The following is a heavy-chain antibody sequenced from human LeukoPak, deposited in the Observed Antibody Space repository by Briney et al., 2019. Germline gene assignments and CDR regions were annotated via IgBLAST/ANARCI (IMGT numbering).Heavy chain of an antibody. J-gene: IGHJ6*03. CDR2: IFYTGST. CDR3: ARHPVTYYMDV. Sequence: SETLSLTCTVSGGSVSSSSYYWGWIRQPPGRGPEWIGTIFYTGSTYYNPSLKSRVTISVDTSKNQFSLKLSSVTAADTAVYYCARHPVTYYMDVWGKGTTVTVSS. CDR1: GGSVSSSSYY. V-gene: IGHV4-39*01. D-gene: IGHD3-10*01.